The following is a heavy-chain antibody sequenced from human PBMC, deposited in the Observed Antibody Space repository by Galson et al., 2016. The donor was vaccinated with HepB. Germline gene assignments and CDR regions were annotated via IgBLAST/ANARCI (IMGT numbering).Heavy chain of an antibody. CDR3: VRRPNSHGSDWFSLDY. CDR1: GGSFSGPF. CDR2: INHNGNT. V-gene: IGHV4-34*01. D-gene: IGHD6-19*01. J-gene: IGHJ4*02. Sequence: SETLSLTCAVYGGSFSGPFWSWIRQPPGKGLEWIGEINHNGNTNYNPSLKSRVTLSADTSKNQFSLKLNSVTAADTAVYYCVRRPNSHGSDWFSLDYWGQGTLVIVSS.